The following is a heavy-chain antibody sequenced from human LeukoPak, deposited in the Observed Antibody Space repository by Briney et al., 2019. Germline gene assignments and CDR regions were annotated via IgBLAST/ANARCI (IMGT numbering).Heavy chain of an antibody. J-gene: IGHJ4*02. Sequence: ASVKFSCKVSGYTLTELSMHWVRQAPGKGLEWMGGFDPEDGETIYAQKFQGRVTMTEDTSTDTAYMELSSLRSEDTAVYYCATGVTIFGVDHVGVFDYWGQGTLVTVSS. V-gene: IGHV1-24*01. D-gene: IGHD3-3*01. CDR3: ATGVTIFGVDHVGVFDY. CDR2: FDPEDGET. CDR1: GYTLTELS.